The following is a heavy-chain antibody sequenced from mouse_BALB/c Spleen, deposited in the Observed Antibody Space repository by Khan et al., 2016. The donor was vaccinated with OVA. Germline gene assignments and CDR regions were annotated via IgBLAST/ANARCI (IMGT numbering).Heavy chain of an antibody. V-gene: IGHV9-3-1*01. CDR2: INTYTGEP. CDR1: GYTFTNYG. CDR3: ARPPYFSYVMDY. J-gene: IGHJ4*01. D-gene: IGHD2-10*01. Sequence: QIQLVQSGPELKKPGETVKISCKASGYTFTNYGMNWVKPAPGKGLKWMGWINTYTGEPTYTDDFKGRFAFSLETSASTAYLQINTLKHEDTATYFCARPPYFSYVMDYWGQGTSVTVTS.